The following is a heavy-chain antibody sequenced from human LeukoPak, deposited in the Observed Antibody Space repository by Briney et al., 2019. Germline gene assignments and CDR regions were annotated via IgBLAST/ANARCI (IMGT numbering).Heavy chain of an antibody. Sequence: SETLSLTCTVSGGSISSSSYYWGWIRQPPGKGLEWIGSIYYSGSTYHNPSLKSRVTISVDTSKNQFSLKLSSVTAADTAVYYCAKKVVRGVIPLGGPGRFDPWGQGTLVTVSS. CDR1: GGSISSSSYY. V-gene: IGHV4-39*07. CDR3: AKKVVRGVIPLGGPGRFDP. CDR2: IYYSGST. D-gene: IGHD3-10*01. J-gene: IGHJ5*02.